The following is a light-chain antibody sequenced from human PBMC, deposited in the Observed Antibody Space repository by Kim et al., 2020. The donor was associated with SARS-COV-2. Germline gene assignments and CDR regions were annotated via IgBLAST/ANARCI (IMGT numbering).Light chain of an antibody. J-gene: IGKJ4*01. CDR3: QQCLKSPLT. CDR1: QSVGSRY. Sequence: EIVLTQSPVTLSLSPGERATLSCSASQSVGSRYLAWFQQKPGQPPRLLMYDTSKRATGVPDRFSGSGSGTDFTLTVSRLEAEDYAVYYCQQCLKSPLTFGGGTKVDIK. CDR2: DTS. V-gene: IGKV3-20*01.